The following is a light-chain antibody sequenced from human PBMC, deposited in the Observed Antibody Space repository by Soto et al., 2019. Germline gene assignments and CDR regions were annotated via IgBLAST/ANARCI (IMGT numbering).Light chain of an antibody. CDR1: QSVSSN. CDR3: QQYNNWWT. V-gene: IGKV3-15*01. J-gene: IGKJ1*01. CDR2: GAS. Sequence: EIVMTQSPATLSVSPGERVTLPCRASQSVSSNLAWYQQKPGQAPRLLIYGASTRATGIPARFSGSGSGTEFTLTISSLQSEDFGVYYCQQYNNWWTFGQGTKVEIK.